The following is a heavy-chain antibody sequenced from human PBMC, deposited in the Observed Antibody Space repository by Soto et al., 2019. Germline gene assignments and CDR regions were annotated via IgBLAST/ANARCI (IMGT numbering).Heavy chain of an antibody. CDR1: GFTFSSYA. Sequence: EVQLLESGGGLVQPGGSLRLSCAASGFTFSSYAMSWVRQAPGKGLEWVSAISGSGGSTYYADSVKGRFTISRDNSKNTLYVQMNSLRAEDRAVYYCAKDDQWELLLRYFDYWGQGTLVTVSS. D-gene: IGHD1-26*01. CDR2: ISGSGGST. J-gene: IGHJ4*02. CDR3: AKDDQWELLLRYFDY. V-gene: IGHV3-23*01.